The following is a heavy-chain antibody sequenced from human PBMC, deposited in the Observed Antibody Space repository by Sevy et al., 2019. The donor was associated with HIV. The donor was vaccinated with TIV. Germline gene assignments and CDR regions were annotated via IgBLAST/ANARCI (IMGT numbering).Heavy chain of an antibody. J-gene: IGHJ4*02. D-gene: IGHD2-21*02. CDR1: GFTFSTAW. CDR2: IKSKTEGGTA. Sequence: GGSLRLSCAASGFTFSTAWMNWVRQAPGKGLEWVGRIKSKTEGGTADYAAPVKGRTTIPRDDSKNTLYLQMNSLKTEDTAVYYCTTANVWDGDWYFDSWGQGTLVTVSS. V-gene: IGHV3-15*01. CDR3: TTANVWDGDWYFDS.